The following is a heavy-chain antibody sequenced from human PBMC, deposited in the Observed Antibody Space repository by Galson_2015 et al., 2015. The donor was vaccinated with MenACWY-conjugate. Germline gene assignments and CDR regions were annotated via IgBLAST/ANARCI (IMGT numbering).Heavy chain of an antibody. D-gene: IGHD3-16*01. CDR3: ARPVRVRLNVSPYYFDN. CDR2: IKEDGSDK. V-gene: IGHV3-7*03. J-gene: IGHJ4*02. Sequence: SLRLSCAASGFTLSHYWMSWVRQAPGKGLEWVANIKEDGSDKYYVDSVKGRYTISRDSAKNSLYLQMNSLRAEDTAVYYCARPVRVRLNVSPYYFDNWGQGTLVTASS. CDR1: GFTLSHYW.